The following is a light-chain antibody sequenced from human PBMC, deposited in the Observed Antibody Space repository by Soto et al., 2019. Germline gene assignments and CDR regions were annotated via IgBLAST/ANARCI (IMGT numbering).Light chain of an antibody. J-gene: IGKJ1*01. Sequence: EIVLPQSPGTLSLSPGERATLSCMATQSVSRNLLAWYQQKPGQAPRLLIYAASSRATGIPDRFSGSGSGADFTLTISRLEPEDFAVYYCHQYGGSPGTFGQGTKVDIK. CDR2: AAS. CDR1: QSVSRNL. CDR3: HQYGGSPGT. V-gene: IGKV3-20*01.